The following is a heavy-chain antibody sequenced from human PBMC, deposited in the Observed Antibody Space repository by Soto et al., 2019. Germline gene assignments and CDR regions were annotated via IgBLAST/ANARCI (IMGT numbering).Heavy chain of an antibody. V-gene: IGHV1-69*13. CDR2: IIPIFGTA. Sequence: SVKVSCKASGGTFSSYAISCVRQAPGQGLEWMGGIIPIFGTANYAQKFQGRVTITADGSTSTAYMGLSSLRSEDTAVYYCARDSSGWYYFDYWGQGTLVTVSS. J-gene: IGHJ4*02. CDR3: ARDSSGWYYFDY. D-gene: IGHD6-19*01. CDR1: GGTFSSYA.